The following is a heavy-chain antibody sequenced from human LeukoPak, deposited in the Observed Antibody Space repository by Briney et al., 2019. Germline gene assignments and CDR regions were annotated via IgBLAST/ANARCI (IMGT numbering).Heavy chain of an antibody. CDR2: TYYRSKWYN. D-gene: IGHD5-18*01. J-gene: IGHJ6*03. Sequence: SQTLSLTCALSGDSVSSNSAAWNWIRQSPSRGLEWLGRTYYRSKWYNDYAVSVKSRITINPETSKNQFSLQLNSVTPEDTAVYYCAREIQLWLGDYYYMDVWGKGTTVTVSS. CDR1: GDSVSSNSAA. V-gene: IGHV6-1*01. CDR3: AREIQLWLGDYYYMDV.